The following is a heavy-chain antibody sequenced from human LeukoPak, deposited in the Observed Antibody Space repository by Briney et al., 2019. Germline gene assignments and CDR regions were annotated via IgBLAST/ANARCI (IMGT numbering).Heavy chain of an antibody. CDR3: VKEGVEYSYSYGDY. CDR1: GFTFSSYA. CDR2: ISYDGGDK. V-gene: IGHV3-30*18. J-gene: IGHJ4*02. D-gene: IGHD3-16*01. Sequence: GGSLRLSCAASGFTFSSYAMSWIRQAPGKGLEWVALISYDGGDKYYAESMKGRITISRDNAENTLYLQMNNLRPDDTAFYFCVKEGVEYSYSYGDYWGQGTLVTVSS.